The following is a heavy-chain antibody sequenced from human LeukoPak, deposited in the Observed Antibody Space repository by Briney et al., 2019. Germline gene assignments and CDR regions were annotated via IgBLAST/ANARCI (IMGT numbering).Heavy chain of an antibody. Sequence: ASVKVSCKASGGTFSSYAISWVRQAPGQGLEWMGGIIPIFGTANYAQKFQGRVTITADESTSTAYMELSSLRSEDTAVYYCARPYCSSTSCLAWGQGTLVTVSS. CDR1: GGTFSSYA. CDR3: ARPYCSSTSCLA. D-gene: IGHD2-2*01. J-gene: IGHJ5*02. CDR2: IIPIFGTA. V-gene: IGHV1-69*13.